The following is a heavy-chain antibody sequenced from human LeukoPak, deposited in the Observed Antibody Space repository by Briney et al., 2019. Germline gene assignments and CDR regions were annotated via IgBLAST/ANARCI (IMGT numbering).Heavy chain of an antibody. CDR1: GGSISSYY. CDR3: ARSPPMVVVVPAAMDV. V-gene: IGHV4-59*01. D-gene: IGHD2-2*01. CDR2: IYYSGST. J-gene: IGHJ6*03. Sequence: PSETLSLTCTVSGGSISSYYWSWIRQPPGKGLEWIGYIYYSGSTNYNPSLKSRVTISVDTSKNQFSLKLSSVTAAGTAVYYCARSPPMVVVVPAAMDVWGKGTTVTVSS.